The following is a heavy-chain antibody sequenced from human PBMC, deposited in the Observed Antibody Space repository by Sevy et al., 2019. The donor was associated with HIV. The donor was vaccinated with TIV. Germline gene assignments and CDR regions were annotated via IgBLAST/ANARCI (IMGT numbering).Heavy chain of an antibody. CDR2: ISYDGSNK. Sequence: GGSLRLSCAASGFTFSSYGMHWVRQAPGKGLEWVAVISYDGSNKYYADSVKGRFTISRDNSKNTLYLQMNSLRAEDTAVYYCAKVKIRQWLVGIDYWGQGTLVTVSS. CDR1: GFTFSSYG. V-gene: IGHV3-30*18. J-gene: IGHJ4*02. CDR3: AKVKIRQWLVGIDY. D-gene: IGHD6-19*01.